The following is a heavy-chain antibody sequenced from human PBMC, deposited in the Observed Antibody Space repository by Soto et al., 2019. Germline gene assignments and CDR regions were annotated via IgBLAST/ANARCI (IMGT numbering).Heavy chain of an antibody. CDR2: VYYSDTT. CDR3: ARGNYYGSGPLRFDP. Sequence: QVQLQESGPGLVKPSETLSLTCTVSGGPISSGDHYWSWIRQPPGKGLEWIGYVYYSDTTSYSPSLHRRVTISLDPAKNQCPLNLHSMTAADTAVYFCARGNYYGSGPLRFDPWGQGTLVTVSS. V-gene: IGHV4-30-4*01. J-gene: IGHJ5*02. D-gene: IGHD3-10*01. CDR1: GGPISSGDHY.